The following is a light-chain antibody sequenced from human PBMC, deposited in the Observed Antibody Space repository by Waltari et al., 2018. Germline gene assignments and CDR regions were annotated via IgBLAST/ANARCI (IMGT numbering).Light chain of an antibody. CDR3: QQYDDLPST. CDR1: QNIITW. CDR2: TAS. J-gene: IGKJ2*01. Sequence: DIQMTQSPSTLSVSVGDRVTITCRARQNIITWLAWYQQKPGKPPRLLVHTASILETGVPSRFSGRGSGTTFTLTINSLQPDDLATYYCQQYDDLPSTFGQGTKLEIK. V-gene: IGKV1-5*03.